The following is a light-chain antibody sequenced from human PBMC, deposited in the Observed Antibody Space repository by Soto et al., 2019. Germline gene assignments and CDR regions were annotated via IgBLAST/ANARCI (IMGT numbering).Light chain of an antibody. CDR2: DVT. V-gene: IGLV2-14*01. J-gene: IGLJ7*01. CDR3: SSYTSSNTAV. Sequence: QSALTQSASVSGSPGQSITISCTGTSSDVGGYNYVSWFQQHPGKAPKLMIYDVTNRPSGVSNRFSGSKSGNTASLTISGLQFEDEADYYCSSYTSSNTAVFGGGTQLTVL. CDR1: SSDVGGYNY.